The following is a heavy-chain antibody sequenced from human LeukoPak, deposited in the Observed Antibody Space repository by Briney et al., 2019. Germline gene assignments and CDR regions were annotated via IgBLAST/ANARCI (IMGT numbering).Heavy chain of an antibody. V-gene: IGHV4-34*01. CDR2: INHSGST. CDR1: GGSFSGYY. D-gene: IGHD6-19*01. Sequence: SETLSLTCAVYGGSFSGYYWSWIRQPPGKGLEWIGEINHSGSTNYNPSLKSRVTISVDTSKNQFSLKLSSVTAADTAVYYCARALGVAVYWYFDLWGRGTLVTVSS. J-gene: IGHJ2*01. CDR3: ARALGVAVYWYFDL.